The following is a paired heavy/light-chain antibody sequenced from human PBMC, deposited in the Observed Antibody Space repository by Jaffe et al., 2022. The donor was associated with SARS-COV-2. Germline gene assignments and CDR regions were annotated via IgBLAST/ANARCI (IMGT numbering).Light chain of an antibody. CDR3: SSYAGGSNVV. J-gene: IGLJ2*01. V-gene: IGLV2-8*01. CDR1: SSDVGGYNY. CDR2: EVS. Sequence: QSALTQPPSASGSPGQSVTISCTGTSSDVGGYNYVSWYQQHPGKAPKFMIYEVSKRPSGVPDRFSGSKSGNTASLTVSGLQAEDEADYYCSSYAGGSNVVFGGGTKLTVL.
Heavy chain of an antibody. D-gene: IGHD3-10*01. CDR3: AKDQRSSSARGNFDY. Sequence: EVHLLESGGGLVQPGGSLRLSCAASGFTFNNYVMSWVRQAPGKGLEWVSAISGSGGSTYYADSVRGRFTISRDNSKNTLYMQMNSLRAEDTAVYYCAKDQRSSSARGNFDYWGQGTLATVSS. CDR1: GFTFNNYV. J-gene: IGHJ4*02. CDR2: ISGSGGST. V-gene: IGHV3-23*01.